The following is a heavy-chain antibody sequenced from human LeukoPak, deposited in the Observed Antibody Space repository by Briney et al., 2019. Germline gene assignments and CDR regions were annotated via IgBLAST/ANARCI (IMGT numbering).Heavy chain of an antibody. Sequence: GGSLRLSCAASGFTFSIYSMIWVRQAPGKGLEWLSYISGDSRTIYYPDSVRGRFTISRDNAKNSLYLQLISLRAEDTAVYYCARDRHSSVDYWGQGTLVTVSS. CDR2: ISGDSRTI. CDR3: ARDRHSSVDY. J-gene: IGHJ4*02. V-gene: IGHV3-48*01. CDR1: GFTFSIYS. D-gene: IGHD3-22*01.